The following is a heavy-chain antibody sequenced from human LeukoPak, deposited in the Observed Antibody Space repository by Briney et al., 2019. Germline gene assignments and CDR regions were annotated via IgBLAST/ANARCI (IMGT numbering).Heavy chain of an antibody. CDR3: ARRQDLRYDSSFPRSVDY. Sequence: PSETLSLTCTVSGGSISSSSYYWGWIRQPPGKGLERIGSIYYSGSTYYNPSLKSRVTISVDTSKNQFSLKLSSVTAADTAVYYCARRQDLRYDSSFPRSVDYWGQGTLVTVSS. J-gene: IGHJ4*02. CDR2: IYYSGST. CDR1: GGSISSSSYY. V-gene: IGHV4-39*01. D-gene: IGHD3-22*01.